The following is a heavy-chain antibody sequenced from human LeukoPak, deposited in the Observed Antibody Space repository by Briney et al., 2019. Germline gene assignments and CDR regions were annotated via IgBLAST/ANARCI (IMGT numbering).Heavy chain of an antibody. CDR3: ARARGRYIDFLDY. CDR2: FFYSGST. D-gene: IGHD3-9*01. V-gene: IGHV4-39*02. J-gene: IGHJ4*02. CDR1: GGSISSNYY. Sequence: PSETLSLTCTVSGGSISSNYYWGWIRQPPGKGLEWIVSFFYSGSTYYNPSLKSRVTISVDTSKNQFSLRLSSVTAADTAVYYCARARGRYIDFLDYWGQGTLFTVSS.